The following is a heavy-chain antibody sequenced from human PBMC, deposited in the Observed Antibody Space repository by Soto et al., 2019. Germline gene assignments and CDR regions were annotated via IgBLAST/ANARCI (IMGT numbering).Heavy chain of an antibody. J-gene: IGHJ4*02. V-gene: IGHV1-69*13. CDR3: ARLFSQKTGTTDY. Sequence: SVKVSCKASGGTFSSYAISWVRQAPGQGLEWMGGIIPIFGTANYAQKFQGRVTITADESTSTAYMELSSLRSEDTAVYYCARLFSQKTGTTDYWGQGTLVTVSS. CDR1: GGTFSSYA. D-gene: IGHD1-1*01. CDR2: IIPIFGTA.